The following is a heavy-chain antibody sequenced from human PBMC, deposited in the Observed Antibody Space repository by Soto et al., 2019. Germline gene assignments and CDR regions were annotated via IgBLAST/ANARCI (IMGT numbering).Heavy chain of an antibody. J-gene: IGHJ3*02. D-gene: IGHD2-2*02. Sequence: EVQLVESGGVVVQPGGSLRLSCAASGFTFDDYAMHWVRQAPGKGLEWVSLISWDGGSTYYADSVKGRFTISRDNSKNSLYLQMNSLRAEDTALYYCAKLAPSAAITDDAFDIWGQGTMVTVSS. CDR1: GFTFDDYA. V-gene: IGHV3-43D*04. CDR3: AKLAPSAAITDDAFDI. CDR2: ISWDGGST.